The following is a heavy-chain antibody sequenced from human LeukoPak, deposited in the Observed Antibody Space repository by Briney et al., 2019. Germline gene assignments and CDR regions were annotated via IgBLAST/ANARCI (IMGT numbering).Heavy chain of an antibody. J-gene: IGHJ6*03. CDR1: GFSFSGYG. CDR3: AKVMPPGRIRFYSYYMDV. D-gene: IGHD2-15*01. CDR2: IRYDGSNE. Sequence: GGSLRLSCAASGFSFSGYGMHWVRQAPGKGLEWVACIRYDGSNEYYADSVKGRFTISRDKSKNTLSLQMNGLRVEDTAVYYCAKVMPPGRIRFYSYYMDVWGKGTTVSV. V-gene: IGHV3-30*02.